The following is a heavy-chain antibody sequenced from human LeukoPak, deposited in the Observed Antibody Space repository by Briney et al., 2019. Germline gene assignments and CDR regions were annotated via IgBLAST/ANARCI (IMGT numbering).Heavy chain of an antibody. Sequence: GGSLRLPCAASGFTFSSYSMNWVRQAPGKGLEWVSAISGSGGSTYYADSVKGRFTISRDNSKNTLYLQMNSLRAEDTAVYYCAKVVVIAAYSGYYFDSWGQGTLVTVSS. D-gene: IGHD2-15*01. CDR2: ISGSGGST. CDR1: GFTFSSYS. J-gene: IGHJ4*02. V-gene: IGHV3-23*01. CDR3: AKVVVIAAYSGYYFDS.